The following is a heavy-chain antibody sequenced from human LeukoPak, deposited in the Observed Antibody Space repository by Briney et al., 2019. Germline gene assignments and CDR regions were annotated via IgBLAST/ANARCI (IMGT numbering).Heavy chain of an antibody. D-gene: IGHD3-16*01. J-gene: IGHJ4*02. CDR2: IKRDGSQK. Sequence: GGSLRLSCAASGFTFNNYWMTWVRQAPGMGLAWVANIKRDGSQKNYVDSVKGRFTVSRDNAKNSIFLQMNSLRPEDTAVYFCAREGGDTFFDCWGQGTLVTVSS. CDR1: GFTFNNYW. CDR3: AREGGDTFFDC. V-gene: IGHV3-7*01.